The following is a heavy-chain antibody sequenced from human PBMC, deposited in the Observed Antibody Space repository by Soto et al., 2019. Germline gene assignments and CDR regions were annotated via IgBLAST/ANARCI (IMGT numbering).Heavy chain of an antibody. Sequence: TSETLSLTCTVSGGSISSYYWSWIRQPPGKGLEWIGYIYYSGSTNYNPSLKSRVTISVDTSKNQFSLKLSSVTAADTAVYYCARYREGKYYYFGLDVWGQGTTVTVSS. CDR2: IYYSGST. V-gene: IGHV4-59*01. CDR3: ARYREGKYYYFGLDV. J-gene: IGHJ6*02. CDR1: GGSISSYY. D-gene: IGHD1-26*01.